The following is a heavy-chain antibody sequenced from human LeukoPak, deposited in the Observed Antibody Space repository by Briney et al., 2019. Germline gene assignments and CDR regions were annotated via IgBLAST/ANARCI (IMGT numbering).Heavy chain of an antibody. D-gene: IGHD5-18*01. CDR3: ARARRGYSYGTNFYYFDY. V-gene: IGHV1-8*01. Sequence: ASAKVSCKASGCTFTSYDINWVRQATGQGLEWMGWMNPNSGNTGYAQKFQGRVTMTRNTSISTAYMELSSLRSEDTAVYYCARARRGYSYGTNFYYFDYWGQGTLVTVSS. J-gene: IGHJ4*02. CDR2: MNPNSGNT. CDR1: GCTFTSYD.